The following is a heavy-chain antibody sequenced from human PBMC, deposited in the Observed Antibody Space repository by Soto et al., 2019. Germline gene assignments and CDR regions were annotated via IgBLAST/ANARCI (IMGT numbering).Heavy chain of an antibody. D-gene: IGHD6-6*01. J-gene: IGHJ6*03. CDR2: ISSNGVGT. CDR3: ARRARPDFYYMDV. V-gene: IGHV3-64*01. CDR1: GFTLSGYA. Sequence: EVQLAESGGGLAQPGGSLRLSCAASGFTLSGYAMDWVRQAPGKGLEYVSCISSNGVGTYYANSVQGRFTISRDNSKNTVYLQMGSVRPEDMAVYYCARRARPDFYYMDVWGKGTTVTVSS.